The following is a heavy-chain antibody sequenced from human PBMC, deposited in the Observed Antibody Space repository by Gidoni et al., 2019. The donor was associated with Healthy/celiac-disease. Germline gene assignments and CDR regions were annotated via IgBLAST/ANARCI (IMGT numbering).Heavy chain of an antibody. Sequence: QVQLQESGPGLVKPSETLSLTCTVSGGSISSYYWSWIRQPPGKGLEWIGYIYYSGSTNYNPSLKSRVTISVDTSKNQFSLKLSSVTAADTAVYYCARHVSLYCSSTSCYRTPNYYYYGMDVWGQGTTVTVSS. D-gene: IGHD2-2*01. CDR3: ARHVSLYCSSTSCYRTPNYYYYGMDV. CDR1: GGSISSYY. V-gene: IGHV4-59*08. J-gene: IGHJ6*02. CDR2: IYYSGST.